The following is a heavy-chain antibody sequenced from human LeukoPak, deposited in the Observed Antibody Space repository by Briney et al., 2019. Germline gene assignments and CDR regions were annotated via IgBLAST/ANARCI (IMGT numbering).Heavy chain of an antibody. Sequence: SETLSLTCTVSGGSISSGDYYWSWIRQPPGKGLEWIGYIYYSGSTYYNPSLKSRVTISADTSKNQFSLKLSSVTAADTAVYYCARAKCSSTSCYRGYYYGMDVWGQGTTVTVSS. V-gene: IGHV4-30-4*01. CDR1: GGSISSGDYY. CDR3: ARAKCSSTSCYRGYYYGMDV. D-gene: IGHD2-2*02. CDR2: IYYSGST. J-gene: IGHJ6*02.